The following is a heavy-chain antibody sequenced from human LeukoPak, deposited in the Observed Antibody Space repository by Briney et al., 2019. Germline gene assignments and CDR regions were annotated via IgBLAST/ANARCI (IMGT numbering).Heavy chain of an antibody. CDR2: INYSGST. Sequence: PSETLSLTCIVSGGSISSSSYYWGWIRQPPGKGLEWIGSINYSGSTYYNPSLKSRATISVDTSKNQFSLKLSSVTAADTAVYYCVRGRYSSGWFKDKNWFDPWGQGIPVTVSS. D-gene: IGHD6-19*01. CDR3: VRGRYSSGWFKDKNWFDP. J-gene: IGHJ5*02. CDR1: GGSISSSSYY. V-gene: IGHV4-39*07.